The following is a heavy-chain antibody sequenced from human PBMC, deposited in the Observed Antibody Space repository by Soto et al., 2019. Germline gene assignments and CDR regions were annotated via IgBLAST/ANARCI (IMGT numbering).Heavy chain of an antibody. V-gene: IGHV1-8*01. Sequence: QVQLVQSGAEVKKPGASVKVSCKASGYTFTSYDINWVRQATGQGLEWMGWMNPNSGNTGNAQKVQGRVTMTRNTSRSTAYMELSSLRSEDTAVYYCARGRGYSYGYASDYWGQGTLVTVSS. J-gene: IGHJ4*02. CDR2: MNPNSGNT. CDR1: GYTFTSYD. D-gene: IGHD5-18*01. CDR3: ARGRGYSYGYASDY.